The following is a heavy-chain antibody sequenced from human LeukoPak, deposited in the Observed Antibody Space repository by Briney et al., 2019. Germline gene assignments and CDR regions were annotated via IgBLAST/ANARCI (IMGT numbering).Heavy chain of an antibody. CDR1: GFTFDDYA. CDR3: AKGGYNLGGQNWFDP. D-gene: IGHD5-24*01. Sequence: GRSLRLSCAASGFTFDDYAMHWVRQAPGKGLEWVSGISWNSGSIGYADSVKGRFTISRDNAKNSLYLQMNSLRAEDTALYYCAKGGYNLGGQNWFDPWGQGTLVTVSS. J-gene: IGHJ5*02. CDR2: ISWNSGSI. V-gene: IGHV3-9*01.